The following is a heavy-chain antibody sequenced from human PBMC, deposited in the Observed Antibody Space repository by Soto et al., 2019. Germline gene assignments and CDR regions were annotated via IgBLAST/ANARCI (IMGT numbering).Heavy chain of an antibody. CDR1: GYTFTYYY. D-gene: IGHD1-1*01. CDR2: MNPRSGGT. Sequence: ASVKVSGKAFGYTFTYYYMHWVRQSPGRGLEWVGWMNPRSGGTKYAQAFQDRVTMTRDASISQAYMEVTSVRDGDTAVYFCARSDDGTSYPMDLWGPGTLVNVSS. J-gene: IGHJ5*02. V-gene: IGHV1-2*02. CDR3: ARSDDGTSYPMDL.